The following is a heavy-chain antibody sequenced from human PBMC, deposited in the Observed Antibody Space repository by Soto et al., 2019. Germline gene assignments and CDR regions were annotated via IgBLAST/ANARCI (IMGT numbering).Heavy chain of an antibody. CDR2: IYYSGST. J-gene: IGHJ4*02. D-gene: IGHD6-19*01. CDR3: ARVGGPPDRIAVAGWIE. V-gene: IGHV4-31*03. CDR1: GGSISSGGYY. Sequence: QVQLQESGPGLVKPSQTLSLTCTVSGGSISSGGYYWSWIRQHPGKGLEWIGYIYYSGSTYYNPSLKSRVTISVDTSKNQFSLKLSSVAAADTAVYYCARVGGPPDRIAVAGWIEWGQGTLVTVSS.